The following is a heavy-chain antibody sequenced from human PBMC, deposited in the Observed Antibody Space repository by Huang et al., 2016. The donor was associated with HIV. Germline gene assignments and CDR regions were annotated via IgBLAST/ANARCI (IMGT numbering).Heavy chain of an antibody. V-gene: IGHV7-4-1*02. CDR3: ARGLYSSSWAPFDY. Sequence: QVQLVQSGSELKKPGASVKVSCKASGYTFTSYAMNWVRQAPGQGLEWMGVINTNTGNQTYAQGVTGRFVFSLDTSVSTAYLQSSSLKAEDTAVYYCARGLYSSSWAPFDYWGQGTLVTVSS. J-gene: IGHJ4*02. CDR1: GYTFTSYA. CDR2: INTNTGNQ. D-gene: IGHD6-13*01.